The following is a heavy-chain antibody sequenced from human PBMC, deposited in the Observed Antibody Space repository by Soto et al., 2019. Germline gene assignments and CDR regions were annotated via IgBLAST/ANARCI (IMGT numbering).Heavy chain of an antibody. D-gene: IGHD4-17*01. J-gene: IGHJ4*02. CDR3: VKAALTTVAYYFDY. V-gene: IGHV3-9*01. Sequence: PGGSLRLSCEVSGFRFDDYGMHWVRQAPGKGLEWIAGISRDSRSISYGASMKGRFTISRDNANNSLYLQLNSLRADDTAFYYFVKAALTTVAYYFDYWVQGALVTV. CDR1: GFRFDDYG. CDR2: ISRDSRSI.